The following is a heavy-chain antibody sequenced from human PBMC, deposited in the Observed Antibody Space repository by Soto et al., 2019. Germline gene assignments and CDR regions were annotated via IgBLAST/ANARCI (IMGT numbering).Heavy chain of an antibody. J-gene: IGHJ4*02. Sequence: ASVKVSCKASQYTFSNYYLHWVRQAPGQRPEWMGWINNGGGTIYAQDFQGRLSMTRDTSITTAYMELSRLSSDDTAFYYCATSSDWSPLLDYWGQGTLVPVCS. V-gene: IGHV1-2*02. CDR1: QYTFSNYY. CDR3: ATSSDWSPLLDY. D-gene: IGHD6-19*01. CDR2: INNGGGT.